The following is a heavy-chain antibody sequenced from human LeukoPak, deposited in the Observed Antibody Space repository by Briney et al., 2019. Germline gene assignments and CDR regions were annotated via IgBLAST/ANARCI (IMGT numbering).Heavy chain of an antibody. J-gene: IGHJ4*02. Sequence: GGSLRLSCAASGFTFSSYSMNWVRQAPGKGLEWVAVISTDGNNEYYANSVKGRFTISRDNSKNTVYLQMTSLRTEDTAVYYCAKDQIGWAPGYVSGPLDQWGQGTLVTVSS. V-gene: IGHV3-30*18. D-gene: IGHD6-19*01. CDR1: GFTFSSYS. CDR3: AKDQIGWAPGYVSGPLDQ. CDR2: ISTDGNNE.